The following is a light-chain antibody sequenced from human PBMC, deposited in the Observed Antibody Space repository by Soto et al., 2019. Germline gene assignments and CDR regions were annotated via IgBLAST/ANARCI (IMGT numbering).Light chain of an antibody. CDR2: KAS. Sequence: DIQMTQSPSTLSASVGDRVTITCRASQSISRWSAWYQQKPGKAPKLLIYKASSLESGVPTRFSGSGSGTDFTLTISSLQPEDFATYYCQQYNSFVFGPGNKV. CDR1: QSISRW. V-gene: IGKV1-5*03. CDR3: QQYNSFV. J-gene: IGKJ3*01.